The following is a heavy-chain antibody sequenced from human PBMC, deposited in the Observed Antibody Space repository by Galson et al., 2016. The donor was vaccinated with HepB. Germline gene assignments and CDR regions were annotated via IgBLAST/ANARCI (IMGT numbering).Heavy chain of an antibody. CDR3: AKRMSYSYYYARDI. D-gene: IGHD2-15*01. V-gene: IGHV3-23*01. J-gene: IGHJ6*02. CDR1: GFFFSNFV. CDR2: ISDNTAGT. Sequence: SLRLSCAASGFFFSNFVMTWVRQAPGKGLEWVSDISDNTAGTKYADSVKGRFTISRDNSKNTVYLQMNSLRGEDTALYYCAKRMSYSYYYARDIWGQGTTVTVAS.